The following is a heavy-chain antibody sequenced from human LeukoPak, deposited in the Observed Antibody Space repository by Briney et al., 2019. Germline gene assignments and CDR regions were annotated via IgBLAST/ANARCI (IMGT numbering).Heavy chain of an antibody. D-gene: IGHD3-9*01. V-gene: IGHV4-59*01. CDR1: GGSISSYY. CDR2: IYYSGST. Sequence: SETLSLTCTVSGGSISSYYWSWIRQPPGKGLEWIGYIYYSGSTNYNPSLKSRVTISVDTSKNQFSLKLSSVTAADTAVYYCAREENSFLTGYQRAFDIWGQGTMVTVSS. J-gene: IGHJ3*02. CDR3: AREENSFLTGYQRAFDI.